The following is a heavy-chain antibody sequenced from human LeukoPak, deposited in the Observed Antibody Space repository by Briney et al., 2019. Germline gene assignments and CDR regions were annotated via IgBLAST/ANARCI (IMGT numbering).Heavy chain of an antibody. J-gene: IGHJ4*02. CDR1: GLTFHDYA. CDR2: ISADGGSA. Sequence: GGSLRLSCVASGLTFHDYAMHWVRQAPGKGLEWVSLISADGGSAFYADSVRGRFSISRDNSKNSLYLQMNSLRTEDTAMYYCAKESGKFDYWGQGTLVAVSS. V-gene: IGHV3-43*02. CDR3: AKESGKFDY.